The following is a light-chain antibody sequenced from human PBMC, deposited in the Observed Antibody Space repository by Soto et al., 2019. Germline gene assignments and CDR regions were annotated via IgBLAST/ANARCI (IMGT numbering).Light chain of an antibody. V-gene: IGKV3-20*01. CDR1: QRLTTRY. J-gene: IGKJ2*01. CDR3: QQYDSSVVYT. CDR2: GAS. Sequence: IVLTQSPGTLSLSPGETATLSCRASQRLTTRYLAWYQQKPGQAPRLLIYGASNKATGTPDRFSGSGSGRAFTLTISSLEPEDFAVYFCQQYDSSVVYTFGQGTKLEI.